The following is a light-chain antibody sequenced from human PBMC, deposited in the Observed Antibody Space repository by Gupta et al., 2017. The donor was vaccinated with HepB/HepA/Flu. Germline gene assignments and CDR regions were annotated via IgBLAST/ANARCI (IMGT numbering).Light chain of an antibody. CDR1: QSISGW. CDR2: MAS. Sequence: DTQMTQSPATLSASVGDRATVTCRASQSISGWLAWYLQKPGKAPKLLIHMASSLESGVPSRFSGSGSGTEFTLTIISLQPDDFAIYFCQQYVTYPLTFGGGTKVEI. V-gene: IGKV1-5*03. CDR3: QQYVTYPLT. J-gene: IGKJ4*01.